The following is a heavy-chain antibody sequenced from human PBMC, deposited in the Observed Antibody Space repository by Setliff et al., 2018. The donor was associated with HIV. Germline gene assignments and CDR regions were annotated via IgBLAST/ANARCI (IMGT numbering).Heavy chain of an antibody. V-gene: IGHV3-23*03. J-gene: IGHJ3*02. CDR3: ARDRGRPDSFDI. CDR2: IYSGGGST. Sequence: PGGSLRLSCAASGFTFSSYAMSWVRQAPGKGLEWVSVIYSGGGSTYYTDSVKGRFTISRDNSKNTLHLHMNSLRAEDTAVYYCARDRGRPDSFDIWGQGTMVTVSS. CDR1: GFTFSSYA. D-gene: IGHD1-26*01.